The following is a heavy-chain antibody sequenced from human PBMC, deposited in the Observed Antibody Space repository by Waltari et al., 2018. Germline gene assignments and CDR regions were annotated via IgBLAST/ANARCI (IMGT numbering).Heavy chain of an antibody. CDR1: GFTFSSYW. CDR3: ARDQMVTVTDDNWFDS. D-gene: IGHD4-17*01. J-gene: IGHJ5*01. CDR2: RNQNGNKL. V-gene: IGHV3-7*01. Sequence: EVHLVESGGGLVQPGGSLRLSCAASGFTFSSYWMSWVRQAPGKGLEWVANRNQNGNKLYDVDSVEGRFTISRDNAKNSLYLQMNSLRAEDTAVYYCARDQMVTVTDDNWFDSWGQGNLVTVSS.